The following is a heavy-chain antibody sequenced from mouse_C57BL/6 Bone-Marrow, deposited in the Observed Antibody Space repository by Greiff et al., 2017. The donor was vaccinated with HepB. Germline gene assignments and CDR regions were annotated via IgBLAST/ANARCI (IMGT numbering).Heavy chain of an antibody. CDR3: ARLHYDYDGVYFDY. J-gene: IGHJ2*01. CDR1: GFTFSDYY. D-gene: IGHD2-4*01. Sequence: EVMLVESGGGLVQPGGSLKLSCAASGFTFSDYYMYWVRQTPEKRLEWVAYISNGGGSTYYPDTVKGRFTISRDNAKNTLYLQMSRLKSEDTAMYYCARLHYDYDGVYFDYWGQGTTLTVSS. CDR2: ISNGGGST. V-gene: IGHV5-12*01.